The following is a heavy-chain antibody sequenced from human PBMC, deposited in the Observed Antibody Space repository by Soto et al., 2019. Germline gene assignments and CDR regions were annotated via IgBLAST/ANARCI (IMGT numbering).Heavy chain of an antibody. CDR3: ARASLRGWYFDL. Sequence: PSETLSLTCAVYGGSFSGYYWSWIRQPPGKGLEWIGEINHSGSTNYNPSLKSRVTISVDTSKNQFSLKLSSVTAADTAVYYCARASLRGWYFDLWGRGTLVTVSS. J-gene: IGHJ2*01. V-gene: IGHV4-34*01. D-gene: IGHD4-17*01. CDR2: INHSGST. CDR1: GGSFSGYY.